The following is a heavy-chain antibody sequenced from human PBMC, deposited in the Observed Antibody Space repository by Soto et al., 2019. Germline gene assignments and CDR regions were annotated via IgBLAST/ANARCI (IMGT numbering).Heavy chain of an antibody. Sequence: VPLVESGGGLVQPGGSLTLSCAASGFTFSTYWMFWVRQAPGKGLEWVATIKQDGSEKIYVDSVKGRFAISRDNAKNSLHLQMNSLRAEDTAVYFCAGAPGWLIENWGQGTLITVSS. J-gene: IGHJ4*02. CDR1: GFTFSTYW. D-gene: IGHD5-12*01. CDR3: AGAPGWLIEN. V-gene: IGHV3-7*04. CDR2: IKQDGSEK.